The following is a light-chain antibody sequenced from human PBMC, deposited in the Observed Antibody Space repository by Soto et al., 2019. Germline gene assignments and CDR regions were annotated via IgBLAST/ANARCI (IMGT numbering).Light chain of an antibody. V-gene: IGLV6-57*04. CDR3: QSYDSSTPAV. Sequence: NFMLTQPHSVSESPGKTVTISCTRSSGSIASNYVQWYQQRPGSAPTTVIYEDNQRPSGVPDRFSGSIDSSSNSASLTISGLKTKDEADYYCQSYDSSTPAVFGGGTQLTVL. CDR2: EDN. J-gene: IGLJ7*01. CDR1: SGSIASNY.